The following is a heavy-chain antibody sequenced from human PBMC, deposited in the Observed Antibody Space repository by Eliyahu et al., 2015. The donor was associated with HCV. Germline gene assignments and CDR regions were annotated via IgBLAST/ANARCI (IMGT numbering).Heavy chain of an antibody. CDR3: ASGGGGIAVAGTGGWFDP. Sequence: QVQLQESGPGLVKPSETLSLTCTVSGGSIXTYYWSWIRQPPGKGLEWIGYIHYSGSTNHNPSLKSRVTISVDTSKNQFSLNLTSVTAADTAVYYCASGGGGIAVAGTGGWFDPWGQGTLVTVSS. CDR2: IHYSGST. CDR1: GGSIXTYY. D-gene: IGHD6-19*01. V-gene: IGHV4-59*01. J-gene: IGHJ5*02.